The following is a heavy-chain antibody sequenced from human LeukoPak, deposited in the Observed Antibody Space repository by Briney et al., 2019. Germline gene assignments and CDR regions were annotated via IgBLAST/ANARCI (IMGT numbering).Heavy chain of an antibody. V-gene: IGHV4-59*08. J-gene: IGHJ3*02. CDR3: ARRRGTGDAFDI. D-gene: IGHD3-16*01. CDR1: GGSISSYY. Sequence: SETLSLTCTVSGGSISSYYWSWIRQPPGEGLEWIGFISYSGSTNYNPSLKSRVTISVDTSKSHFSLKLSSVTAADTAVYYCARRRGTGDAFDIWGQGTMVTVSS. CDR2: ISYSGST.